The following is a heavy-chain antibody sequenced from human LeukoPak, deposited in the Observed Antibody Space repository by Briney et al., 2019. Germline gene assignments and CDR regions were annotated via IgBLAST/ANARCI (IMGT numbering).Heavy chain of an antibody. J-gene: IGHJ4*02. D-gene: IGHD2-8*02. CDR3: TKAPLRSCSGAFCYPFDY. V-gene: IGHV3-23*01. CDR2: TVGGRPDT. Sequence: GGSLRLSCADSGFIFSSYWMNWVRQTPGKGLEWVAATVGGRPDTYHAESVKGRFTVSRDDSRDTLFLQMNRLSVDDTAIYYCTKAPLRSCSGAFCYPFDYWGQGTLVTVSS. CDR1: GFIFSSYW.